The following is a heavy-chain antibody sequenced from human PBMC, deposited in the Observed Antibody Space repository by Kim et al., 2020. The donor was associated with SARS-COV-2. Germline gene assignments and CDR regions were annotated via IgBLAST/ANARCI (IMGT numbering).Heavy chain of an antibody. CDR3: ARGSIAARQHYYGMDV. CDR1: GGTFSSYA. CDR2: IIPIFGTA. J-gene: IGHJ6*02. Sequence: SVKVSCKASGGTFSSYAISWVRQAPGQGLEWMGGIIPIFGTANYAQKFQGRVTITADESTSTAYMELSSLRSEDTAVYYCARGSIAARQHYYGMDVWGQGTTVTVSS. D-gene: IGHD6-6*01. V-gene: IGHV1-69*13.